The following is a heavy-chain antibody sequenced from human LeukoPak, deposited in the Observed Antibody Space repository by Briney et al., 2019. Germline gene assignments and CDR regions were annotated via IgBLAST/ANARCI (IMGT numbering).Heavy chain of an antibody. CDR3: AKETLLSFDY. CDR2: ISYDGSDK. V-gene: IGHV3-30*18. D-gene: IGHD2-15*01. CDR1: GFTFSSYA. J-gene: IGHJ4*02. Sequence: GGSLRLSCAASGFTFSSYAMSWVRQAPGKGLEWVAGISYDGSDKYYADSVKGRFTISRDNSKNTLDLQMNSLRTEDTAVYYCAKETLLSFDYWGQGTLVTVSS.